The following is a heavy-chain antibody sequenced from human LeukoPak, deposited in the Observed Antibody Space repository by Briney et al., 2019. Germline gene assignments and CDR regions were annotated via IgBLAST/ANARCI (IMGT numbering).Heavy chain of an antibody. V-gene: IGHV3-23*01. CDR1: GFTFSSYA. CDR3: AKILGSYWTPGYDY. J-gene: IGHJ4*02. Sequence: GGSLRLSCAASGFTFSSYAMSWVRQAPGKGLEWVSGISGSGDTPYYADSVKGRFTISRDNSKNTLYLKMNSLRAEDTAVYYCAKILGSYWTPGYDYWGQGTLVTVSS. CDR2: ISGSGDTP. D-gene: IGHD1-26*01.